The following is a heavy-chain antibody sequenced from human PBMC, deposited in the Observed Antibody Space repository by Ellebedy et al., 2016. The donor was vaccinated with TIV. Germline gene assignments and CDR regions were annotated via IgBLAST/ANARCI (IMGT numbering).Heavy chain of an antibody. Sequence: GSLRPSXTVSGGSISSSSYYWNWVRQPPGKGLEWIGNIYYSGGTDYNPSLKSRVTISLDTSKNHFSLKLISVTAADTAVYYCAREDYSRFYYYMAVWGKGATVTVSS. D-gene: IGHD4-11*01. CDR1: GGSISSSSYY. CDR3: AREDYSRFYYYMAV. V-gene: IGHV4-61*03. CDR2: IYYSGGT. J-gene: IGHJ6*03.